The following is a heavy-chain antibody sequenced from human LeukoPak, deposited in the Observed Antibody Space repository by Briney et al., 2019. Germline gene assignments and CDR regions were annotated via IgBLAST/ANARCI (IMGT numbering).Heavy chain of an antibody. CDR3: ARGTTVDYYYYYMDV. CDR2: IYYSGST. CDR1: GGSISSYY. J-gene: IGHJ6*03. D-gene: IGHD4-23*01. V-gene: IGHV4-59*01. Sequence: SETLSLTCTVSGGSISSYYWSWIRQPPGKGLEWIGYIYYSGSTNYNPSLKSRVTISVDTSKNQFSLELSSVTAADTAVYYCARGTTVDYYYYYMDVWGKGTTVTVSS.